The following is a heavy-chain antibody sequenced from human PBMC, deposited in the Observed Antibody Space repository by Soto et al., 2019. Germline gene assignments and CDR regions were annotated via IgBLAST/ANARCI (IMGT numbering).Heavy chain of an antibody. CDR2: INAGNGNT. CDR3: ARDYIPYYYYYYMDV. V-gene: IGHV1-3*01. CDR1: GYTFTSYA. Sequence: GASVKVSCKASGYTFTSYAMHWVRQAPGQRLEWVGWINAGNGNTKYSQKFQGRVTITRDTSASTAYMELSSLRSEDTAVYYCARDYIPYYYYYYMDVWGKGTTVTVSS. J-gene: IGHJ6*03.